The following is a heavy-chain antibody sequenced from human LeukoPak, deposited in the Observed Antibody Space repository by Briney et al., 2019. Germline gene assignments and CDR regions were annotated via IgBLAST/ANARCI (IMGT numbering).Heavy chain of an antibody. Sequence: ASVKVSCKASGYTFISHGISWVRQAPGQGLEWMGWINPYNGNTNYPQNLQGRITLTTDTSTNTAYMDLRSLRSDDTALYYCARSPIAVASFDYWGQGTLVTVSS. V-gene: IGHV1-18*01. CDR2: INPYNGNT. D-gene: IGHD6-19*01. CDR3: ARSPIAVASFDY. J-gene: IGHJ4*02. CDR1: GYTFISHG.